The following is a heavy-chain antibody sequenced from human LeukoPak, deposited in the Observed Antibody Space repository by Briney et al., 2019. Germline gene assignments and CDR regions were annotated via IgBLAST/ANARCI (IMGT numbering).Heavy chain of an antibody. Sequence: GGSPRLSCAASGFTFSDYYMSWIRQAPGKGLEWVSYISSSGSTIYYADSVKGRFTISRDNAKNSLYLQMNSLRAEDTAVYYCASVPYYGQNDAFDIWGQGTMVTVSS. J-gene: IGHJ3*02. CDR3: ASVPYYGQNDAFDI. CDR1: GFTFSDYY. D-gene: IGHD3-10*01. CDR2: ISSSGSTI. V-gene: IGHV3-11*01.